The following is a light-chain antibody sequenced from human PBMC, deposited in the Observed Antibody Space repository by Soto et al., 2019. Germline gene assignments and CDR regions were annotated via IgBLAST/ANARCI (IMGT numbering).Light chain of an antibody. CDR2: DES. J-gene: IGKJ1*01. Sequence: EIVLTQSPGTLSLSPGEGATLSCRASQSVSTNFFAWYQQKPGQAPRLLIYDESTRATGIPDRFSGSGSGTDFTLTISRLEPEDFAVYYCQQYGRTSWTFGQGTKVEIK. V-gene: IGKV3-20*01. CDR1: QSVSTNF. CDR3: QQYGRTSWT.